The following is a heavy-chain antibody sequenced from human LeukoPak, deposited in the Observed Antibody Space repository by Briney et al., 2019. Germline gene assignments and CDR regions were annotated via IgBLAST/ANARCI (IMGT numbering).Heavy chain of an antibody. CDR1: GFTCDDYA. V-gene: IGHV3-9*01. CDR3: AKASGSSGWYNWFDP. D-gene: IGHD6-19*01. Sequence: PGRSLRLYCAASGFTCDDYAMHWVRQAPGKGLEWGSGLSWNSGSIGYADSVKGRFTISRDNAKNSLYLQMNSLRAEDTALYYCAKASGSSGWYNWFDPWGQGTPVTVSS. CDR2: LSWNSGSI. J-gene: IGHJ5*02.